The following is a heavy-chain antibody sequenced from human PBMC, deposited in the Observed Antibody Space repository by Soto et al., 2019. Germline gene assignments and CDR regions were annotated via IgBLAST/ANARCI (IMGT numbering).Heavy chain of an antibody. V-gene: IGHV6-1*01. D-gene: IGHD2-15*01. CDR1: GDTVSSNSVA. Sequence: SQTLSLTCVGPGDTVSSNSVAWNWVRQSPSRGLEWLGRTYYRSRWYSDYAVSVRSRIDINADTSKNQVSLQLNSVTPEDKAVYYCARSEEDSDYYYYGMDVWGQGTTVTVSS. J-gene: IGHJ6*02. CDR2: TYYRSRWYS. CDR3: ARSEEDSDYYYYGMDV.